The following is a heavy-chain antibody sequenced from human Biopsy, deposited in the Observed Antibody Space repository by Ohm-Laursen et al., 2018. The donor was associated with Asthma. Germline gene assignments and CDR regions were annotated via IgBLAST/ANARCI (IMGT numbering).Heavy chain of an antibody. Sequence: SVKVSCKSLGGTLNTYVIGWVRQAPGQGLEWMGGINSVFGTTTYPQKFQDRVTITADDSTSTVYMELSSLRSEDTAMYYCARKAGSCISRTCYSLDFWGQGTLVTVSS. CDR1: GGTLNTYV. J-gene: IGHJ4*02. CDR3: ARKAGSCISRTCYSLDF. D-gene: IGHD2-15*01. V-gene: IGHV1-69*13. CDR2: INSVFGTT.